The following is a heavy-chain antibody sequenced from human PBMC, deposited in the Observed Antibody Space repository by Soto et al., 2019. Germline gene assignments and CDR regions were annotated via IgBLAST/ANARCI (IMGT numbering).Heavy chain of an antibody. CDR1: GFTFGDYA. J-gene: IGHJ4*02. CDR3: TRGPWDKLWPIYNFDY. Sequence: PGGSLRLSCTASGFTFGDYAMSWFRQAPGKGLEWVGFIRSKAYGGTTEYAASAKGRFTISRDDSKSIAYLQMNSLKTEDTAVYYCTRGPWDKLWPIYNFDYWGQGTLVTVSS. CDR2: IRSKAYGGTT. D-gene: IGHD5-18*01. V-gene: IGHV3-49*03.